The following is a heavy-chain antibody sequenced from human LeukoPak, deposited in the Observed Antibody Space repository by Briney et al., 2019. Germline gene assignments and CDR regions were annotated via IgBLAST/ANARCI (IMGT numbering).Heavy chain of an antibody. CDR1: GCTFSSHE. D-gene: IGHD3-22*01. V-gene: IGHV3-48*03. CDR2: ITGSGTTI. CDR3: ARDSIHPSSFYDTSGYYSLDS. J-gene: IGHJ4*02. Sequence: PGGSLRLSCAASGCTFSSHEMNWVRQAPGKGLEWISFITGSGTTIYYAESVKGRFTIFRDNAKNSLYLQMNSLRAEDTAVYYCARDSIHPSSFYDTSGYYSLDSWGQGTLVTVSS.